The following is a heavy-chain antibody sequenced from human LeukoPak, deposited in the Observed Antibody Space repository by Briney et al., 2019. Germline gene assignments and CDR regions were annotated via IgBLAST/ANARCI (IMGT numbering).Heavy chain of an antibody. V-gene: IGHV3-23*01. J-gene: IGHJ4*02. CDR1: GFTFSSYA. D-gene: IGHD5-18*01. Sequence: GGSLRLSCAASGFTFSSYAMSWVREAPGKGLEWVSAISGSGGSTYYADSVKGRFTISRDNSKNTLYLQMNSLRAEDTAVYYCAKDSVDTAMVTDFDYWGQGTLVTVSS. CDR2: ISGSGGST. CDR3: AKDSVDTAMVTDFDY.